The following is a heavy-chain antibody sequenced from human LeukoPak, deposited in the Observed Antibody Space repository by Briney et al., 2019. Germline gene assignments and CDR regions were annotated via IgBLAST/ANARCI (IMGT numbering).Heavy chain of an antibody. Sequence: SETLSLTCTVSGGSMNINNYYWAWIRQPPGKGLEWLGEINHSGSTNYNPSLKSRVTISVDTSKNQFSLKLSSVTAADTAAFDCARLPRGWQAAGFDPWGQGTRVTVSS. D-gene: IGHD2-15*01. CDR3: ARLPRGWQAAGFDP. CDR2: INHSGST. CDR1: GGSMNINNYY. J-gene: IGHJ5*02. V-gene: IGHV4-39*07.